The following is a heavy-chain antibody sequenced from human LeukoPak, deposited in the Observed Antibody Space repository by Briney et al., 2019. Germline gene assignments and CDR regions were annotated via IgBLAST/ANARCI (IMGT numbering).Heavy chain of an antibody. D-gene: IGHD3-10*01. Sequence: GGSLRLSCAASGFTFDDYAMHWVRQAPGKGLEWVSGISWNSGSIGYADSVKGRFTISRDNAKNSLYLQMNSLRVEHMALYYCSKGGRGGYGSGYFDYWGQGTLVTVSS. CDR2: ISWNSGSI. CDR3: SKGGRGGYGSGYFDY. J-gene: IGHJ4*02. V-gene: IGHV3-9*03. CDR1: GFTFDDYA.